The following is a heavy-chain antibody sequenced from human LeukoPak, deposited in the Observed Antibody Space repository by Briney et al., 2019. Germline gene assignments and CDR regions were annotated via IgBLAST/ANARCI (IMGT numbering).Heavy chain of an antibody. D-gene: IGHD1-26*01. V-gene: IGHV1-69*05. CDR1: GGTFSSYA. CDR2: IIPIFGTA. J-gene: IGHJ4*02. CDR3: ARAREPSGSFTHFDY. Sequence: SVKVSCKASGGTFSSYAISWVRQAPGQGLEWMGGIIPIFGTANYAQKFQGRVTITTDESTSTAYMELSSLRSEDTAVYYCARAREPSGSFTHFDYWGQGTLVTVSS.